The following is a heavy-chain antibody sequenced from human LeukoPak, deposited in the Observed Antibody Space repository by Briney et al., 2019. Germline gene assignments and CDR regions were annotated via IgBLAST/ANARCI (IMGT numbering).Heavy chain of an antibody. D-gene: IGHD3-10*01. V-gene: IGHV4-39*01. Sequence: SETLSLTCTVSGGSISSGSYSWGWIRQTPGKGLEWIGNIFYSGRTYYKPSLKSRVTISVDTSKNQFSLKLNSVTAADTAVYYCARRGVYGSGSYFGYWGQGTLVTVCS. CDR1: GGSISSGSYS. J-gene: IGHJ4*02. CDR3: ARRGVYGSGSYFGY. CDR2: IFYSGRT.